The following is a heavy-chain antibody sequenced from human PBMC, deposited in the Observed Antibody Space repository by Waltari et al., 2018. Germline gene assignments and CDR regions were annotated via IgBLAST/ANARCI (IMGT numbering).Heavy chain of an antibody. CDR2: IFHSGST. J-gene: IGHJ5*02. CDR1: GYSIRSTYY. CDR3: ATDPSYYGSGTYWAGWFDP. V-gene: IGHV4-38-2*02. Sequence: QVQLQESGPGLVKPSETLSLTCTVSGYSIRSTYYWGWTRQSPGKGLEGIGSIFHSGSTYYNPSLKSRVTISVDTSKNQFSLKLSSVTAADTAVYYCATDPSYYGSGTYWAGWFDPWGQGTLVTVSS. D-gene: IGHD3-10*01.